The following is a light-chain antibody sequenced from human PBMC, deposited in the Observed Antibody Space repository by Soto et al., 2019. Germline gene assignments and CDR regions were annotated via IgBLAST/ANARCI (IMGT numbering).Light chain of an antibody. J-gene: IGKJ4*01. CDR1: QSISSY. V-gene: IGKV3-11*01. CDR2: DAS. Sequence: EIVLTQSPATLSLSPGERATLSCRASQSISSYLAWYQQRPGQAPRLLIYDASNRATGIPARFSGSGSGTDITLTISSLEPEDFAVYYCQQRRNRPLTFGGGTKVEIK. CDR3: QQRRNRPLT.